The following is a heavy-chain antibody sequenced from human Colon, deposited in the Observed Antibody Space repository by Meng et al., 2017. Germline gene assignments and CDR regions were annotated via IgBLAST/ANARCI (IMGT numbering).Heavy chain of an antibody. CDR3: ARKAAVANNWFDP. CDR2: INAGYGNT. Sequence: QVQLVQSGAEVKKPGASVKVSCKASGYTFTSYAIHWVRQAPGQRLEWMGSINAGYGNTDYSQRFQGRVTITRDTSASTVYMELNSLTSEDTAMYLCARKAAVANNWFDPWGQGTLVTVSS. D-gene: IGHD6-19*01. CDR1: GYTFTSYA. V-gene: IGHV1-3*01. J-gene: IGHJ5*02.